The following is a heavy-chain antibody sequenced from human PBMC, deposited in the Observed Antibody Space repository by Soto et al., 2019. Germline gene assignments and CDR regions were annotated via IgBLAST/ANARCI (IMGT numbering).Heavy chain of an antibody. CDR1: RFTFSKFW. V-gene: IGHV3-74*01. D-gene: IGHD1-7*01. CDR3: AGSAEEL. Sequence: HPGGSLRLSCAASRFTFSKFWIHWVRQSPGKGPEWVSSLNSDGSDTRYADSVKGRFTISRDNAKNTLYLQMNSLRAEDKVVYYCAGSAEELWGQGTPVTVSS. CDR2: LNSDGSDT. J-gene: IGHJ4*03.